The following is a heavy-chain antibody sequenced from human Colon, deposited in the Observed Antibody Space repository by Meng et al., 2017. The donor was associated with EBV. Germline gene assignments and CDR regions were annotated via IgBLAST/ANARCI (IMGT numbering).Heavy chain of an antibody. CDR1: GGSISSYNW. V-gene: IGHV4-4*02. Sequence: QLQLQESVPGLVKPSETLSLTCAVSGGSISSYNWWSWVRLAPGKGLEWIGEIYHSGSTNSNPSLRSRLTLSVDKSKNQISLKLTSVTAADTALYYCAKVQSSGRFSWFDPWGQGTLVTVSS. CDR3: AKVQSSGRFSWFDP. J-gene: IGHJ5*02. CDR2: IYHSGST. D-gene: IGHD3-10*01.